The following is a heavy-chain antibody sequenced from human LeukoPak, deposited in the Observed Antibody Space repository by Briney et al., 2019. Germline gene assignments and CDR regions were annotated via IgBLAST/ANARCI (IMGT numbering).Heavy chain of an antibody. Sequence: GGSLRLSCAASGFTFSSYAMSWVRQAPGKGLEWVSAISGSGGSTYYADSVKGRFTISRDNSKNTLYLQMNSLRAEDTAVYYCAKFPHYYDSSGELDYWGQGTLVTVSS. J-gene: IGHJ4*02. CDR1: GFTFSSYA. CDR2: ISGSGGST. CDR3: AKFPHYYDSSGELDY. D-gene: IGHD3-22*01. V-gene: IGHV3-23*01.